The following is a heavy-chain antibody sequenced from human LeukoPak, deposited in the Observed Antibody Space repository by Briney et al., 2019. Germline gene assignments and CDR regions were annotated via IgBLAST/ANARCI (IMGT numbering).Heavy chain of an antibody. J-gene: IGHJ3*02. CDR2: IYSSGST. V-gene: IGHV4-4*07. D-gene: IGHD6-13*01. Sequence: PSETLPLTCTVSGGSISSYYWSWIRQPAGKGLEWIGRIYSSGSTDYNPSLKSRVTMSVDTSKNQFSLKMRSVTAADTAVYYCARGIAAASERAFDIWGQGTMVTVSS. CDR3: ARGIAAASERAFDI. CDR1: GGSISSYY.